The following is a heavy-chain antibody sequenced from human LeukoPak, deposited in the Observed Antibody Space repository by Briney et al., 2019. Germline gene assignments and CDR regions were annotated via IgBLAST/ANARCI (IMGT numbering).Heavy chain of an antibody. J-gene: IGHJ4*02. CDR3: AKDTSIGKYCTNGVCSPFDY. V-gene: IGHV3-23*01. D-gene: IGHD2-8*01. CDR2: ISDSGDYT. Sequence: LPGGSLRLSCAGSGFTFSSYAMSWVRQAPRQGLEWVSVISDSGDYTSYADSVRGRFTISRDNSRNTLYLQMISLRPEDTAVYYCAKDTSIGKYCTNGVCSPFDYWGQGTLVTVSS. CDR1: GFTFSSYA.